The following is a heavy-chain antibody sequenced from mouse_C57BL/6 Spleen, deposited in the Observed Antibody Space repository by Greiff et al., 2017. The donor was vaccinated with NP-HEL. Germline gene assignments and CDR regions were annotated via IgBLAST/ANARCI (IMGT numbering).Heavy chain of an antibody. CDR1: GFTFSDYG. V-gene: IGHV5-17*01. CDR2: ISSGSSTI. J-gene: IGHJ2*01. Sequence: EVMLVESGGGLVKPGGSLKLSCAASGFTFSDYGMHWVRQVPEKGLEWVAYISSGSSTIYYADTVKGRFTISRDNAKNTLFLQMTSLRSEDTAMYYCARSSYDYFDYWGQGTTLTVSS. D-gene: IGHD1-1*01. CDR3: ARSSYDYFDY.